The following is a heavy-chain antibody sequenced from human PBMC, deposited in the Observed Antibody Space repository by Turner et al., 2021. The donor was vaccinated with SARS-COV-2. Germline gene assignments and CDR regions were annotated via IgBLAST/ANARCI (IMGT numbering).Heavy chain of an antibody. CDR3: AKQQGLYSNPMYYFDY. D-gene: IGHD4-4*01. V-gene: IGHV3-30*18. Sequence: QVQLVESGGGVVQPGRSLILPCAASGFTFSSYGMHWVRQGPGKGLEWVAVTSYDRSNKYYADSVKGRFTISSNNSKNTLYLQMNSLRAEDTAVYYCAKQQGLYSNPMYYFDYWGQGTLVTVSS. CDR2: TSYDRSNK. CDR1: GFTFSSYG. J-gene: IGHJ4*02.